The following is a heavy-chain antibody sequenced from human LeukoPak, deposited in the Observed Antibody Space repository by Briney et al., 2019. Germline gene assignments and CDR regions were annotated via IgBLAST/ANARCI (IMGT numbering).Heavy chain of an antibody. Sequence: ASVKVSCKASGYTFTDSYMHWVRQAPGQGLEWMGWINPNSGGTNYAQKFQGRVTMTRDTSISTAYMELSRLRSDDTAVYYCARDGGTYYSFDYWGQGTLVTVSS. CDR1: GYTFTDSY. D-gene: IGHD1-26*01. J-gene: IGHJ4*02. CDR2: INPNSGGT. CDR3: ARDGGTYYSFDY. V-gene: IGHV1-2*02.